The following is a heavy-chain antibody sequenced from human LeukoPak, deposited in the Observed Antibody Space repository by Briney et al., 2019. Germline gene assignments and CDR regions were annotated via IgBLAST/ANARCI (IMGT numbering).Heavy chain of an antibody. CDR2: IYYSGST. CDR1: GGSISSYY. Sequence: SGTLSLTCTVSGGSISSYYWSWIRQPPGKGLEWIGYIYYSGSTNYNPSLKSRVTISVDTSKNQFSLKLSSVTAADTAVYYCASHGWGSYFDYWGQGTLVTVSS. V-gene: IGHV4-59*08. J-gene: IGHJ4*02. CDR3: ASHGWGSYFDY. D-gene: IGHD3-16*01.